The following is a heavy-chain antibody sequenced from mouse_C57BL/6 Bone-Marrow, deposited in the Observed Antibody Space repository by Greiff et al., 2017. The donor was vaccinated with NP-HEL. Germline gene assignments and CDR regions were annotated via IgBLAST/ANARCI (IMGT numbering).Heavy chain of an antibody. J-gene: IGHJ3*01. Sequence: DVQLQESGPVLVKPGASVKMSCKASGYTFTDYYMNWVKQSLGKSLEWIGVINPYNGGTSYNQKFKGKATLTVDKSSSTAYMELNSLTSEDSAVYYCYDYDGAWFAYWGQGTLVTVSA. CDR3: YDYDGAWFAY. D-gene: IGHD2-4*01. CDR1: GYTFTDYY. CDR2: INPYNGGT. V-gene: IGHV1-19*01.